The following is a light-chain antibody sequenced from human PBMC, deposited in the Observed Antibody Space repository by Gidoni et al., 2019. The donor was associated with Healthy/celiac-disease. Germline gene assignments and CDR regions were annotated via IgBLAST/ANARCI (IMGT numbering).Light chain of an antibody. Sequence: DIVMTQSPDSLAVSLGERATINCKSSPSVLYRSNNKNYLAWYQQKPGQPPKLLIYWASTRESGVPDRFSGSGSGTDFTLTISSLQAEDVAVYYCQQYYSTPFTFXPXTKVDIK. CDR3: QQYYSTPFT. V-gene: IGKV4-1*01. J-gene: IGKJ3*01. CDR2: WAS. CDR1: PSVLYRSNNKNY.